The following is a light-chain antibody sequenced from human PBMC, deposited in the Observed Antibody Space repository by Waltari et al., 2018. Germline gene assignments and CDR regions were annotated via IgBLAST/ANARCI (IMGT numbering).Light chain of an antibody. V-gene: IGKV3-20*01. CDR1: QSVGRS. Sequence: ETVLTQSPGTLSLSPGEGATLSCRASQSVGRSLVWYQLKPGRAPRLLIYGASIRATGIPDRFTGSGSGTDFSLTISRLEPEDSAVYYCQVYVRLPVTFGQGTKVEI. J-gene: IGKJ1*01. CDR3: QVYVRLPVT. CDR2: GAS.